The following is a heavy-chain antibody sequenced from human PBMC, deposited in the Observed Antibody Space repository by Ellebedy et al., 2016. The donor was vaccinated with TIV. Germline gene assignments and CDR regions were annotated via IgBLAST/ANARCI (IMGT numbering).Heavy chain of an antibody. J-gene: IGHJ4*02. CDR3: TRAVHPCCIVGYVDY. CDR1: GFSLSGYW. CDR2: IKQDGSER. Sequence: GGSLRLXXAASGFSLSGYWMSWVRQAPGKGLEWVANIKQDGSERYYVDSVKGRFTISRDNAKNSLFLQMNSLRVEDTAVYYCTRAVHPCCIVGYVDYWGQGSLVTVSS. V-gene: IGHV3-7*01. D-gene: IGHD1-26*01.